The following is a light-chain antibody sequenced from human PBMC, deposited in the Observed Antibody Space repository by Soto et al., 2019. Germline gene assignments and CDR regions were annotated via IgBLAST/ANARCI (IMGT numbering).Light chain of an antibody. CDR3: QQRSNWPPGCP. Sequence: ESVLTQSPATLSLSPGARATLSCRASQRVSSYLAWYQQKPGQAPRLLICDASTRATGIPARFSGRGTGTDFTHPISRRQRGDFAGDYCQQRSNWPPGCPFGGGTKVELK. J-gene: IGKJ4*02. V-gene: IGKV3-11*01. CDR1: QRVSSY. CDR2: DAS.